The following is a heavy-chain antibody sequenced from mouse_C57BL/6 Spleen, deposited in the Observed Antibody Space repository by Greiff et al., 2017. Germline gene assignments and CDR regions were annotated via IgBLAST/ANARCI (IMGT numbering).Heavy chain of an antibody. Sequence: VQLQQSGPELVKPGASVKISCKASGYAFSSSWMNWVKQRPGKGLEWIGRIDPGDGDTNYNGKFKGKATLTADQSSSTAYMQLSSLTSEDSAVYFCAREGKYEEYFDYWGQGTTLTVSS. CDR2: IDPGDGDT. D-gene: IGHD2-10*02. V-gene: IGHV1-82*01. CDR1: GYAFSSSW. CDR3: AREGKYEEYFDY. J-gene: IGHJ2*01.